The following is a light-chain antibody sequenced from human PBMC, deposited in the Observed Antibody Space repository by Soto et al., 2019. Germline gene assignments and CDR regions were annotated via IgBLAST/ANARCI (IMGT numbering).Light chain of an antibody. CDR2: STS. CDR3: LQHNTYPRT. CDR1: HGIGND. Sequence: DIQLTQSPSSLSASVGDRVTITCRASHGIGNDLGWYQQKPGKAPKRLIYSTSSLQSGVPSRFSGSGSGTEFSLTISSLQPEDSAIYYCLQHNTYPRTFGQGTKVEIK. J-gene: IGKJ1*01. V-gene: IGKV1-17*01.